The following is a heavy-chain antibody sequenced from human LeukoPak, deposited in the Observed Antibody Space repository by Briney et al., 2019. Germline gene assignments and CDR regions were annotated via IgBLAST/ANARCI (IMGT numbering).Heavy chain of an antibody. CDR1: GVTFSRYA. V-gene: IGHV3-23*01. CDR3: AKDGIRDGYHVDY. J-gene: IGHJ4*02. D-gene: IGHD5-24*01. CDR2: ISESGTGT. Sequence: PGGSLRLSCAASGVTFSRYAMSWVRQAPGKGLEWVSAISESGTGTYYADSVKGRFTISRDNSKNTLYLQMNSLRAEDTAVYYCAKDGIRDGYHVDYWGQGTLVTVSS.